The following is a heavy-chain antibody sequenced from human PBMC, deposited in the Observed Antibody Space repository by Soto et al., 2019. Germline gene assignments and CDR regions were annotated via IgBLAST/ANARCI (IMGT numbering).Heavy chain of an antibody. Sequence: PGGSLRLSCAASGFTFTRYSMNWVRQAPGKGLEWVSSISSTTNYIYYEDSMKGRFTISRDNAKNSLYLEMNSLRAEDTAVYYCARESEDLTSNFDYWGHGTLVTVSS. V-gene: IGHV3-21*06. J-gene: IGHJ4*01. CDR2: ISSTTNYI. CDR1: GFTFTRYS. CDR3: ARESEDLTSNFDY.